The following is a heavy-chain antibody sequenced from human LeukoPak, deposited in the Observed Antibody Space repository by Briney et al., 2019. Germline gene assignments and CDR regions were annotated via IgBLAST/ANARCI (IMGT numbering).Heavy chain of an antibody. J-gene: IGHJ4*02. CDR1: GGSISSYY. CDR3: ARRYWSGGVYYFFDY. D-gene: IGHD2-15*01. V-gene: IGHV4-4*07. Sequence: SETLSLTCTVSGGSISSYYWSWIRQPAGKGLEWIGRIYTSGSTNYNPSLKSRVTMSVDTSKNQFSLKLTSVTAADTAVYYCARRYWSGGVYYFFDYWGQGTLVTVSS. CDR2: IYTSGST.